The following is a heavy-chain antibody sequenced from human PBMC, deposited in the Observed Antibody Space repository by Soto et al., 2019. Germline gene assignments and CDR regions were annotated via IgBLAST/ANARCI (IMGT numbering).Heavy chain of an antibody. CDR2: ISGVSYNI. Sequence: EVQLVESGGGLVQPGGSLRLSCAASGFTFSAFEMNWVRQAPGKGLEWISYISGVSYNIYYADSVKGRFTVSRDNAKNTLXLHMXSLXAXXTXXXXXXXXXXRGWHYQGLSDYWGQGILVTVSS. J-gene: IGHJ4*02. CDR1: GFTFSAFE. D-gene: IGHD1-7*01. V-gene: IGHV3-48*03. CDR3: XXXXXRGWHYQGLSDY.